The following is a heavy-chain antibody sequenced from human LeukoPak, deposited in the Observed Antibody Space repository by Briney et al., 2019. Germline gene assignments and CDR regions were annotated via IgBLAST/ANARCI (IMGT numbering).Heavy chain of an antibody. V-gene: IGHV4-59*08. Sequence: PAETLSLTCTVSGDSISNYYWSWIRQPPGKGLEWVGYFAFSGYSNYNPSLKSRVTISLDTSKNQFSLKLTSVTAADTAVYYCAGKRRDGYNYIAYWGQGTLIT. J-gene: IGHJ4*02. CDR2: FAFSGYS. D-gene: IGHD5-24*01. CDR1: GDSISNYY. CDR3: AGKRRDGYNYIAY.